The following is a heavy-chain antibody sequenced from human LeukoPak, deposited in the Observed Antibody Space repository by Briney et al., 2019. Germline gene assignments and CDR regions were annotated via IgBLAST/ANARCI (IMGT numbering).Heavy chain of an antibody. D-gene: IGHD6-13*01. J-gene: IGHJ6*02. CDR2: IIPNSGGT. V-gene: IGHV1-2*02. CDR1: GYTFTDYY. CDR3: ARHRVAAPNTTYFYIMDV. Sequence: ASVKVSCKTSGYTFTDYYIHWVRQAPGQGLEWMGWIIPNSGGTNYAQKFQGRVTMTRDTSISTAYMELTRLTSDDTAVYYCARHRVAAPNTTYFYIMDVWGQGTTVTVSS.